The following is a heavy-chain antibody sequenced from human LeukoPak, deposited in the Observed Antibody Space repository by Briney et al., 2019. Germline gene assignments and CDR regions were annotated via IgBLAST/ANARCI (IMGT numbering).Heavy chain of an antibody. D-gene: IGHD3-3*01. J-gene: IGHJ6*03. CDR3: GRLFYDFWSGHYYYYMDV. V-gene: IGHV4-34*01. CDR2: INARGDT. CDR1: GWSFQDYY. Sequence: SETLSLTCAVYGWSFQDYYWNWIRQPPGKGLEWIGEINARGDTNFNPSLKSRVTISVDTSKNQYSLKLSSVTAADTAVYYCGRLFYDFWSGHYYYYMDVWGKGTTVTVSS.